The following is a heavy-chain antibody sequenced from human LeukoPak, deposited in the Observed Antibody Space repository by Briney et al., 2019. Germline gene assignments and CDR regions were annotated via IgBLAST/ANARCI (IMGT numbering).Heavy chain of an antibody. V-gene: IGHV3-23*01. CDR2: ISGRGDNT. CDR1: GFNVNTNY. CDR3: AKRVQGNTGPFHC. J-gene: IGHJ4*02. Sequence: GGSLRLSCAASGFNVNTNYMNWVRQAPGKGLEWVSGISGRGDNTYYADSVKGRFTISRDNSKNTLRLQMNSLRDEDTAVYYCAKRVQGNTGPFHCWGQGTLASVSS. D-gene: IGHD4-23*01.